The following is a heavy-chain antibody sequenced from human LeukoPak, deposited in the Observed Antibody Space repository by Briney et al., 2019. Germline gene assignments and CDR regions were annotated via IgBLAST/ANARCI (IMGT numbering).Heavy chain of an antibody. Sequence: SETLSLTCAVYGGSFSGYYWSWIRQTPGKGLEWIGEINHSGSTNYNPSLKSRVTISVDTSKNQFSLKLSSVTAADTAVYYCARVGYCSSTSCTTDWGQGTLVTVSS. CDR2: INHSGST. J-gene: IGHJ4*02. D-gene: IGHD2-2*01. V-gene: IGHV4-34*01. CDR1: GGSFSGYY. CDR3: ARVGYCSSTSCTTD.